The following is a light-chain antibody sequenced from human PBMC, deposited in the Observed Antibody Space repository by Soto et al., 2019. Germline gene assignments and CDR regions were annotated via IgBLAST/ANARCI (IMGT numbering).Light chain of an antibody. J-gene: IGLJ2*01. Sequence: QSVLTQPGSVSGSPGQSITISCSGTSRDVGAYNLVSWYQQRPGQAPKLLIYDVRNRPSGLSYRFSGSKAGNTASLTISSLLPEDEADYFCSSVSSRNTLVFGGGTKVTVL. V-gene: IGLV2-14*03. CDR2: DVR. CDR1: SRDVGAYNL. CDR3: SSVSSRNTLV.